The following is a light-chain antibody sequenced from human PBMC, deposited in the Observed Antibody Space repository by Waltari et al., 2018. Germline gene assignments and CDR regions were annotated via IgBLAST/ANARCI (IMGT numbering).Light chain of an antibody. CDR1: QGISNY. Sequence: NIQLTQSPSAMSASVGARVTTPCRARQGISNYLAWFQQKPGKVPKHLIYAASSLQSGVPSRFSGSGSGTEFTLTISSLQPEDFATYYCLQHNSYPPLTFGGGTKVEIK. J-gene: IGKJ4*01. CDR3: LQHNSYPPLT. V-gene: IGKV1D-17*01. CDR2: AAS.